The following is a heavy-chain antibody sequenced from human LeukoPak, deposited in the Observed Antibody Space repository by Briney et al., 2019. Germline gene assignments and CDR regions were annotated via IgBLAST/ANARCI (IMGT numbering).Heavy chain of an antibody. Sequence: PSETLSLTCTVSGGSISSYHWSWIRQPPGKGLEWIGYIYYSGSTNYNPSLKSRVTISVDTSKNQFSLKLSSVTAADTAVYYCARSAGYCSGGSCYFSGMDVWGKGTTVTVSS. D-gene: IGHD2-15*01. CDR3: ARSAGYCSGGSCYFSGMDV. V-gene: IGHV4-59*01. CDR2: IYYSGST. CDR1: GGSISSYH. J-gene: IGHJ6*04.